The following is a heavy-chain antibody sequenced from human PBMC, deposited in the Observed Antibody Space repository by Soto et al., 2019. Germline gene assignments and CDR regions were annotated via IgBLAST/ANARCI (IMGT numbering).Heavy chain of an antibody. CDR1: GYTLTELS. J-gene: IGHJ3*02. CDR2: FDPEDGET. CDR3: TVPDCSGGSCYPPYDAFDI. D-gene: IGHD2-15*01. Sequence: GGSVKVSCKVSGYTLTELSMHWVRQAPGKGLEWMGGFDPEDGETIYAQKFQGRVTMTEDTSTDTAYMELSSLRSEDTAVYYCTVPDCSGGSCYPPYDAFDIWGQGTMVTVS. V-gene: IGHV1-24*01.